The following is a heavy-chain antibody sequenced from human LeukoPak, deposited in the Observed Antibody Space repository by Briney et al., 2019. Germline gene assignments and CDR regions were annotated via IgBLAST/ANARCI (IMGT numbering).Heavy chain of an antibody. CDR3: ARRKGGSSSWNWFNP. V-gene: IGHV4-38-2*01. J-gene: IGHJ5*02. D-gene: IGHD6-13*01. CDR1: DYSISSGYY. CDR2: IYHSGST. Sequence: SETLSLTCSVSDYSISSGYYWGWIRQPPGKGLEWIGSIYHSGSTYYNPSLRSRVTISVDTSKNQFSLKLSSVTAADTAVYYCARRKGGSSSWNWFNPWGQGTLVTVSS.